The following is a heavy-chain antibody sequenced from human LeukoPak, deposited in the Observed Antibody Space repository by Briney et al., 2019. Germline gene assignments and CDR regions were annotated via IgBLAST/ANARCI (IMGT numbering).Heavy chain of an antibody. V-gene: IGHV3-21*01. CDR3: ASSRSGYFPLNY. CDR1: GFTFSSYW. Sequence: PGGSLRLSCAASGFTFSSYWMHWVRQAPGKGLEWVSSISSSSSYIYYADSVKGRFTISRDNAKNSLYLQMNSLRAEDTAVYYCASSRSGYFPLNYWGQGTLVTVSS. D-gene: IGHD3-3*01. J-gene: IGHJ4*02. CDR2: ISSSSSYI.